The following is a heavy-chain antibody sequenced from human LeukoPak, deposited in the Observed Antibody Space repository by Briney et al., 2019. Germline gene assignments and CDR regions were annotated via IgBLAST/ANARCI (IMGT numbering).Heavy chain of an antibody. CDR2: IYYSGST. J-gene: IGHJ4*02. Sequence: PSETLSLTCTVYGGSISSSSYYWGWIRQPPGKGLEWIGSIYYSGSTYYNPSLKSRVTISVDTSKNQFSLKLSSVTAADTAVYYCAFHWGGGYCSGASCYPPPYYFDYWGQGTLVTVSS. CDR1: GGSISSSSYY. D-gene: IGHD2-15*01. V-gene: IGHV4-39*01. CDR3: AFHWGGGYCSGASCYPPPYYFDY.